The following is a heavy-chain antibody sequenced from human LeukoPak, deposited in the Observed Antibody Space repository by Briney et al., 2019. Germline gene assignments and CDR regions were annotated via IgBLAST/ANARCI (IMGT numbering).Heavy chain of an antibody. J-gene: IGHJ4*02. CDR1: GGTFSSYA. CDR2: IIPIFGTA. CDR3: ARSTLWFGELSSLDY. V-gene: IGHV1-69*01. D-gene: IGHD3-10*01. Sequence: SVKVSCKASGGTFSSYAISWVRQAPGQGLEWMGGIIPIFGTANYAQKFQGRVTITADESTSTAYMELSSLRSEDTAVYYCARSTLWFGELSSLDYWGQGTLVTVSS.